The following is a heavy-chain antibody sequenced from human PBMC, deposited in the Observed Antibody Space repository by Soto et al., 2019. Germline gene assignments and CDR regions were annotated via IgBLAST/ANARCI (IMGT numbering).Heavy chain of an antibody. CDR1: GGSISSGDYY. CDR2: IYYSGST. D-gene: IGHD3-16*02. J-gene: IGHJ3*02. CDR3: ARVFGEYDYVWGSYRQDAFDI. Sequence: SETLSLTCTVSGGSISSGDYYWSWIRQPPGKGLEWIGYIYYSGSTYYNPSLKSRVTISVDTSKNQFSLKLSSVTAADTAVYYCARVFGEYDYVWGSYRQDAFDIWGQGTMVTVS. V-gene: IGHV4-30-4*01.